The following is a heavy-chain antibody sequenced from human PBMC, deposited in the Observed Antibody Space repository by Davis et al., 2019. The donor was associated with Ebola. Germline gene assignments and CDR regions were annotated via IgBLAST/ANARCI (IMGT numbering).Heavy chain of an antibody. J-gene: IGHJ2*01. CDR3: ARTAVAGIWYFDL. D-gene: IGHD6-19*01. CDR1: GFTFSSYE. V-gene: IGHV3-48*02. Sequence: PGGSLRLSCAASGFTFSSYEMNWVRQAPGKGLEWVSYISSSSSTIYYADSVKGRFTISRDNAKNSLYLQMNSLRDEDTAVYYCARTAVAGIWYFDLWGRGTLVTVSS. CDR2: ISSSSSTI.